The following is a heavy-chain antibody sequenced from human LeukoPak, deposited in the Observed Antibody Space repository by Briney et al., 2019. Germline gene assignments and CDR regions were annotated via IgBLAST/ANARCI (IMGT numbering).Heavy chain of an antibody. V-gene: IGHV1-8*01. D-gene: IGHD5-12*01. J-gene: IGHJ5*02. CDR1: GYTFTSYD. Sequence: ASVKVSCKASGYTFTSYDINWVRQATGQGLERMGWMNPNSGNTGYAQKFQGRVTMTRNTSISTAYMELGSLRSEDTAVYYCARGPSVVATISWFDPWGQGTLVTVSS. CDR3: ARGPSVVATISWFDP. CDR2: MNPNSGNT.